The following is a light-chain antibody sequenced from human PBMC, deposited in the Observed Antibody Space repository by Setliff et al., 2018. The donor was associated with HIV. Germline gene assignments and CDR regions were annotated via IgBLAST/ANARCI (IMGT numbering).Light chain of an antibody. CDR2: DVS. J-gene: IGLJ1*01. CDR3: SSYTSSSSYV. Sequence: QSVLTQPASVSGSPGQSITISCTGTSSDVGGYNYVSWYQQHPGKAPKLMIYDVSNRPSGVSNRFSGSKSGNTASLTISGLQAEDGADYYCSSYTSSSSYVFGTGTKGTVL. CDR1: SSDVGGYNY. V-gene: IGLV2-14*03.